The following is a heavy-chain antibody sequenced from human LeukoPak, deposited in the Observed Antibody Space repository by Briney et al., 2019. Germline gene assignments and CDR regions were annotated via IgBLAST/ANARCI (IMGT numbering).Heavy chain of an antibody. D-gene: IGHD2-2*01. CDR2: ITEDGSGK. J-gene: IGHJ4*02. CDR1: GFTFSTYR. CDR3: ARDPCHGALDY. Sequence: GGSLRLSCAASGFTFSTYRMAWVRQAPGKGLEWVATITEDGSGKYHVDSVRGRFSISKDNAKNSLYLQMNSLRAEDTAVYYCARDPCHGALDYWGQGALVTVSS. V-gene: IGHV3-7*03.